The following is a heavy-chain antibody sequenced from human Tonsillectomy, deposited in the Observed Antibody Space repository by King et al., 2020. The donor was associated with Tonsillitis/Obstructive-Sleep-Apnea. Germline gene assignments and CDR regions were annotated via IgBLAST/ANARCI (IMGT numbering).Heavy chain of an antibody. CDR3: AKPYLIDYIPFDY. CDR1: GFTFSSYA. CDR2: ISGSGGST. D-gene: IGHD4-11*01. Sequence: VQLVESGGGLVQPGGSLRLSCAASGFTFSSYAMSWVRQAPGKGLDGVSAISGSGGSTYYADSVKGRFTISRDNSKNTLYLQMNSLRAEDTAVYYCAKPYLIDYIPFDYWGQGTLVTVSS. J-gene: IGHJ4*02. V-gene: IGHV3-23*04.